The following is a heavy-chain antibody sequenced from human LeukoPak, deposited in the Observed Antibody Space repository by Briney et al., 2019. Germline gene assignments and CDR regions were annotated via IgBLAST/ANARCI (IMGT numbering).Heavy chain of an antibody. CDR2: TSYDGSNK. CDR3: AKDRSYSSGWYGNWFDP. J-gene: IGHJ5*02. Sequence: GRSLRLSCAASGFTFSSYGMHWVRQAPGKGLEWVAVTSYDGSNKYYADSVKGRFTISRDNSKNTLYLQMNSLRAEDTAVYYCAKDRSYSSGWYGNWFDPWGQGTLVTVSS. D-gene: IGHD6-19*01. V-gene: IGHV3-30*18. CDR1: GFTFSSYG.